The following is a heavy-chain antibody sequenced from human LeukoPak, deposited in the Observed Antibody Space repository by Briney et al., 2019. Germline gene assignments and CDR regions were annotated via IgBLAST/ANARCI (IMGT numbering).Heavy chain of an antibody. CDR3: ARAGYCSGGSCYGSDY. CDR2: IWYDGSIQ. V-gene: IGHV3-33*01. CDR1: GFTFSSYG. J-gene: IGHJ4*02. Sequence: TGGSLRLSCAASGFTFSSYGMQWVRQAPGKGLEWVAAIWYDGSIQYYADSVKGRFTISRDNSKNTLYLQTDSLRAEHTAVYYCARAGYCSGGSCYGSDYWGQGTLVSVSS. D-gene: IGHD2-15*01.